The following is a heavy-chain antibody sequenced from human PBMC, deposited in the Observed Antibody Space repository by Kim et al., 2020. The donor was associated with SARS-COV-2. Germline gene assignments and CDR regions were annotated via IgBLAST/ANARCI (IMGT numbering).Heavy chain of an antibody. CDR3: ARELYYYDSSGYYYYYGMDV. CDR2: INPNSGGT. D-gene: IGHD3-22*01. CDR1: GYTFTGYY. V-gene: IGHV1-2*06. J-gene: IGHJ6*02. Sequence: ASVKVSCKASGYTFTGYYMHWVRQAPGQGLEWMGRINPNSGGTNYAQKFQGRVTMTRDTSISTAYMELSRLRSDDTAVYYCARELYYYDSSGYYYYYGMDVWGQGTTVTVSS.